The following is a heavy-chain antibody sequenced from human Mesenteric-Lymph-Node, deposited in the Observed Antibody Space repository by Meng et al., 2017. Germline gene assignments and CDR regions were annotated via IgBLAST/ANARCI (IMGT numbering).Heavy chain of an antibody. D-gene: IGHD6-13*01. CDR1: GYTFTSYG. CDR3: ARVEYSSSWTNWFDP. V-gene: IGHV1-18*01. J-gene: IGHJ5*02. Sequence: QVHLVQSGAEVKKPGASVKVSCQASGYTFTSYGISWVRQAPGQGLEWMGWISAYNGNTNYAQKLQGRVTMTTDTSTSTAYMELRSLRSDDTAVYYCARVEYSSSWTNWFDPWGQGTLVTVSS. CDR2: ISAYNGNT.